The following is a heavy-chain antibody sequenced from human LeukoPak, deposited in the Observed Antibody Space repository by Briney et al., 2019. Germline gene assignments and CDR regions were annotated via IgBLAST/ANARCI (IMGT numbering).Heavy chain of an antibody. V-gene: IGHV3-30-3*01. D-gene: IGHD1-26*01. Sequence: PGRSLRLSCAASGFTLSSYAMHWVRQAPGKGLEWVAVISYDGSNKYYADSVKGRFTISRDNSKNTLYLQMNSLRAEDTAVYYCAKDRSLAPKYFDYWGQGTLVTVSS. J-gene: IGHJ4*02. CDR1: GFTLSSYA. CDR3: AKDRSLAPKYFDY. CDR2: ISYDGSNK.